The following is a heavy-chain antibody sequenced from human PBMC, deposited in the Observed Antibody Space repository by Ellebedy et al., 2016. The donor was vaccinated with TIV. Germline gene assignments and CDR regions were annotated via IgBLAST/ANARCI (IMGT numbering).Heavy chain of an antibody. J-gene: IGHJ3*01. Sequence: MPGGSLRLSCTVSGGSISPYYWPWIRHPPGKGLEWIGYISYSGIANYNPSLTSRVTISVDTSKNHFSLRLNSVTAADTAGYYCARVVWQQPVSYAFDFWGQGTMVTVSS. V-gene: IGHV4-59*01. CDR2: ISYSGIA. CDR1: GGSISPYY. CDR3: ARVVWQQPVSYAFDF. D-gene: IGHD6-13*01.